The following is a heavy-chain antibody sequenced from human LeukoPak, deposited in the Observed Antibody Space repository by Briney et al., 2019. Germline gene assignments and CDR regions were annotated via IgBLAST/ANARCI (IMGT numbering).Heavy chain of an antibody. CDR3: AKSSYYDSSGYKNWFDP. Sequence: GGSLRLSCAASGFTFSSYAMSWVRQAPGKGLEWVSAISGSGGSTYYADSVKGRFAISRDNSKNTLYLQMNSLRAEDTAVYYCAKSSYYDSSGYKNWFDPWGQGTLVTVSS. CDR1: GFTFSSYA. V-gene: IGHV3-23*01. J-gene: IGHJ5*02. D-gene: IGHD3-22*01. CDR2: ISGSGGST.